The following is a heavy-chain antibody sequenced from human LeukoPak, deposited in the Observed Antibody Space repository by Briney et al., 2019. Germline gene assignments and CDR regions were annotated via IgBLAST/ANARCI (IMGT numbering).Heavy chain of an antibody. D-gene: IGHD4-17*01. CDR2: LSGSGAST. J-gene: IGHJ4*02. Sequence: PGGSLRLSCAASAFTFGNYAMNWVRQAPGKGLEWVSGLSGSGASTYYADSVKGRFTISRDNAKNSLYLQMNSLRAEDTALYYCARIQGSDDDYGYFDYWGQGTLVTVCS. CDR1: AFTFGNYA. CDR3: ARIQGSDDDYGYFDY. V-gene: IGHV3-23*01.